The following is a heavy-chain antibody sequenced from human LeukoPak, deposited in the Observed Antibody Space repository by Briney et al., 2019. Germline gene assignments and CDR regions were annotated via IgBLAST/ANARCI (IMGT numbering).Heavy chain of an antibody. Sequence: SETLSLTCTVSGDSSYNRIYYWGWIRQPPGKGLEWIGSIYYSGSTYYNASLKSRVTISVDTSKNQFSLKLSSVTAADMAVYYCARQEVNYYYYMDVWGKGTTVTVSS. J-gene: IGHJ6*03. V-gene: IGHV4-39*01. CDR1: GDSSYNRIYY. CDR2: IYYSGST. CDR3: ARQEVNYYYYMDV.